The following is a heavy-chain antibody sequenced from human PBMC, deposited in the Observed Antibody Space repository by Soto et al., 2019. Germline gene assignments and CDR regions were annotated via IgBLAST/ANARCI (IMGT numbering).Heavy chain of an antibody. CDR3: ARLERYTGYELHFDY. CDR2: IDPSDSYT. J-gene: IGHJ4*02. Sequence: QVPGKGLEWMGRIDPSDSYTSYSPSFQGHVTISADRSISTAYLQWSSLKASDTAMYYCARLERYTGYELHFDYWGQGTQVTVSS. V-gene: IGHV5-10-1*01. D-gene: IGHD5-12*01.